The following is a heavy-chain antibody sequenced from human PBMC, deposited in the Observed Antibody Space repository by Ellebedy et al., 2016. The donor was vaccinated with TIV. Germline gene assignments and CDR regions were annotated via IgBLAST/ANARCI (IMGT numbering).Heavy chain of an antibody. Sequence: MPSETLSLTCTVSGGSISSSSYYWGWIRQPPGKGLEWIGSIYYSGSTYYNPSLKSRVTISVDTSKNQFSLKPSSVTAADTAVYYCARGRGYCSSTSCYHFDYWGQGTLVTVSS. CDR1: GGSISSSSYY. D-gene: IGHD2-2*03. CDR3: ARGRGYCSSTSCYHFDY. CDR2: IYYSGST. J-gene: IGHJ4*02. V-gene: IGHV4-39*07.